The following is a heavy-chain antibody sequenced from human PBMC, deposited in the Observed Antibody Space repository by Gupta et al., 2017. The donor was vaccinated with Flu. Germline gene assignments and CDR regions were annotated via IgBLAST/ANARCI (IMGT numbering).Heavy chain of an antibody. CDR3: ATDKTFYGSAPYFDN. CDR1: GFQFTTAW. Sequence: EGQLVESGGGLVKPGGSLRLSCAASGFQFTTAWMSWVRQAPGKGLEWVGRIRSAFDGETTNYAPPVMDRFTISRNENTLFLRMTGLKTEDTAVYYCATDKTFYGSAPYFDNWGQGTLVTVSS. V-gene: IGHV3-15*01. CDR2: IRSAFDGETT. D-gene: IGHD2/OR15-2a*01. J-gene: IGHJ4*02.